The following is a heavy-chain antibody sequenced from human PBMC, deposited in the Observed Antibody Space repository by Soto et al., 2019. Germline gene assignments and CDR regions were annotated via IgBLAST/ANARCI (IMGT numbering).Heavy chain of an antibody. CDR2: ISAYNGNT. Sequence: ASLKVSCNASGYTFTSYGISWVRQAPGQGLEWMGWISAYNGNTNYAQKLQGRVTMATDTSTSTAYMALRSLRSDDTAVYYCARERALAAPADYWGQGSLGAVS. CDR3: ARERALAAPADY. J-gene: IGHJ4*02. CDR1: GYTFTSYG. V-gene: IGHV1-18*01.